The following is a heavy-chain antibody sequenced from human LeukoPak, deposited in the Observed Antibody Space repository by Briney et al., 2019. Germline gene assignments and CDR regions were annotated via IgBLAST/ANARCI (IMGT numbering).Heavy chain of an antibody. CDR3: ARIFGVVIMGYYMDV. Sequence: PSETLSLTCTVSGGSISSYYWSWIRQPPGKGLEWIGSIYHSGSTYYNPSLKSRVTISVDTSKNQFSLKLSSVTAADTAVYYCARIFGVVIMGYYMDVWGKGTTVTVSS. CDR2: IYHSGST. CDR1: GGSISSYY. J-gene: IGHJ6*03. D-gene: IGHD3-3*01. V-gene: IGHV4-59*04.